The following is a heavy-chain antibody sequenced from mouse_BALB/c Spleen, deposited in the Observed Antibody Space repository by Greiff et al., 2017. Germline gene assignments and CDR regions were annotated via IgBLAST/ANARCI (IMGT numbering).Heavy chain of an antibody. V-gene: IGHV2-9*02. Sequence: VMLVESGPGLVAPSQSLSITCTVSGFSLTSYGVHWVRQPPGKGLEWLGVIWAGGGTNYNSALMSRLSISKDNSKSQVFLKMNSLQTDDTAMYYCACYYGSSPFAYWGQGTLVTVSA. CDR3: ACYYGSSPFAY. CDR2: IWAGGGT. D-gene: IGHD1-1*01. J-gene: IGHJ3*01. CDR1: GFSLTSYG.